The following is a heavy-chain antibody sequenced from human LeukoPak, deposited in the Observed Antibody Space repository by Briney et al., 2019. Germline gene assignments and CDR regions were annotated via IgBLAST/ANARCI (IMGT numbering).Heavy chain of an antibody. V-gene: IGHV3-9*01. J-gene: IGHJ4*02. Sequence: PGRSLRLSCAASGFTFDDYAMHWVRQAPGKGLEWVSGISWNSGSIGYADSVKGRFTISRDNAKNSLYLQMNSLRAEDTALYYCASSPYTVTTPSFDYWGQGTLVTVSS. D-gene: IGHD4-17*01. CDR1: GFTFDDYA. CDR3: ASSPYTVTTPSFDY. CDR2: ISWNSGSI.